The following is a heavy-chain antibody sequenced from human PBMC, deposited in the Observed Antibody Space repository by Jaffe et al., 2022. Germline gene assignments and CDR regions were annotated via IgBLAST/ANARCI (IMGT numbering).Heavy chain of an antibody. V-gene: IGHV3-9*01. CDR1: GFTFDDYA. D-gene: IGHD3-3*01. CDR3: AKDMSASPIFGDAFDI. J-gene: IGHJ3*02. Sequence: EVQLVESGGGLVQPGRSLRLSCAASGFTFDDYAMHWVRQAPGKGLEWVSGISWNSGSIGYADSVKGRFTISRDNAKNSLYLQMNSLRAEDTALYYCAKDMSASPIFGDAFDIWGQGTMVTVSS. CDR2: ISWNSGSI.